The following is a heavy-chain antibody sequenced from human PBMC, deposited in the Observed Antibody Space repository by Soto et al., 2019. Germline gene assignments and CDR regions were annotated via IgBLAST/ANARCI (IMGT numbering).Heavy chain of an antibody. CDR1: GYSFTSYW. CDR3: ARRGGHYGSGSYYNIYYYYYYGMDV. Sequence: GESLKISCKGSGYSFTSYWIGWVRQMPGKGLEWMGIIYPGDSDTRYSPSFQGQVTISADKSISTAYLQWSSLKASDTAMYYCARRGGHYGSGSYYNIYYYYYYGMDVWGQGTTVTVSS. D-gene: IGHD3-10*01. CDR2: IYPGDSDT. V-gene: IGHV5-51*01. J-gene: IGHJ6*02.